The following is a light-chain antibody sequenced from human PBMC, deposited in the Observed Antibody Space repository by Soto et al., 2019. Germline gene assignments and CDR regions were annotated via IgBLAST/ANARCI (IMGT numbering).Light chain of an antibody. CDR3: SSYTSSSLV. V-gene: IGLV2-14*01. J-gene: IGLJ2*01. CDR1: SSDVGGYNY. Sequence: QSALTQPASVSGSPGQSITISCTGTSSDVGGYNYVSWYQQHPGKAPKLMIYDVSNRPSGVSNRFSGSKSGNTASLTISGLEAEAEADYHCSSYTSSSLVFGGGTKLTVL. CDR2: DVS.